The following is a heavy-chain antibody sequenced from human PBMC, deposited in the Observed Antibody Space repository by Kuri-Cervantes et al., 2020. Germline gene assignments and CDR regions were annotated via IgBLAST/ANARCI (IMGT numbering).Heavy chain of an antibody. CDR3: ARASGPYGDYPRYYFDY. CDR1: GYTFTSYD. Sequence: ASVKVSCKASGYTFTSYDINWVRQATGQGLEWMGWMNPNSGNTGCAQKFQGRVTMTRDTSTSTVYMELSSLRSEDTAVYYCARASGPYGDYPRYYFDYWGQGTLVTVSS. D-gene: IGHD4-17*01. CDR2: MNPNSGNT. V-gene: IGHV1-8*01. J-gene: IGHJ4*02.